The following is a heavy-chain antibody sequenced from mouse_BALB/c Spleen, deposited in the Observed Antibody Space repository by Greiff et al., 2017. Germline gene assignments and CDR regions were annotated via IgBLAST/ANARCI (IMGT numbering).Heavy chain of an antibody. V-gene: IGHV14-3*02. D-gene: IGHD1-1*01. CDR2: IDPANGNT. Sequence: VQLQQSGAELVKPGASVKLSCTASGFNIKDTYMHWVKQRPEQGLEWIGRIDPANGNTKYDPKFQGKATITADTSSNTAFLQLSSLTSEDTAVYYCLYYYGSGDYWGQGTTLTVSS. CDR3: LYYYGSGDY. J-gene: IGHJ2*01. CDR1: GFNIKDTY.